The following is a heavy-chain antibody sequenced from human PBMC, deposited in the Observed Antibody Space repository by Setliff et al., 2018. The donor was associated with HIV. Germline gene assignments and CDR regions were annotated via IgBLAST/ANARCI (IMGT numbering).Heavy chain of an antibody. CDR2: ISYSGTT. D-gene: IGHD1-26*01. Sequence: SETLSLTCAVSGGSIGTYRWNWIRQTPGEGLEWIGFISYSGTTDYNPSLKSRVTISVDTSKNQFSLKLTSVTAADTAVYYCARRTSPPSGTYSQYYMDVWGRGTTVTVSS. J-gene: IGHJ6*03. CDR1: GGSIGTYR. CDR3: ARRTSPPSGTYSQYYMDV. V-gene: IGHV4-59*08.